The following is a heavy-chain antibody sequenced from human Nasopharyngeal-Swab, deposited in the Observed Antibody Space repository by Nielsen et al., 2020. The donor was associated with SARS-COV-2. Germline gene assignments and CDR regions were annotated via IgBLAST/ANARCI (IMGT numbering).Heavy chain of an antibody. V-gene: IGHV1-69*06. J-gene: IGHJ6*02. CDR3: ARDPLYCSSTSCYRDYYYGMDV. CDR2: IIPIFGTA. Sequence: SVKVSCKASGGTFSSYAISWVRQAPGQGLGWMGGIIPIFGTANYAQKFQGRVTITADKSTSTAYMELSSLRSEDTAVYYCARDPLYCSSTSCYRDYYYGMDVWGQGTTVTVSS. D-gene: IGHD2-2*01. CDR1: GGTFSSYA.